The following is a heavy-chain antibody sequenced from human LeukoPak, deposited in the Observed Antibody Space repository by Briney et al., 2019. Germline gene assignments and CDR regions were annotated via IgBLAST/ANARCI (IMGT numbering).Heavy chain of an antibody. Sequence: PGGSLRLSCAASGFTFSSYAMSWVRQAPGKGLEWVSAISGSGGSTYYAGSVKGRFTISRDNSKNTLYQQMNSLRAEDTAVYYCAKDFWVIFDYWGQGTLVTVSS. V-gene: IGHV3-23*01. CDR3: AKDFWVIFDY. J-gene: IGHJ4*02. D-gene: IGHD2-21*01. CDR1: GFTFSSYA. CDR2: ISGSGGST.